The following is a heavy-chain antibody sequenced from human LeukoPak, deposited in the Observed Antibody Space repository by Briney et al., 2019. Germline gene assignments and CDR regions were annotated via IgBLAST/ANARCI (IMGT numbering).Heavy chain of an antibody. CDR2: ISGGGGST. V-gene: IGHV3-23*01. CDR3: AKGYGSGFLEWLVWFDP. CDR1: GFTFSSYA. Sequence: GGSLRLSCAASGFTFSSYAMSWVRQAPGKGLEWVSAISGGGGSTYYADSVKGRFTISRDNSKNTLYLQMNSLRAEDTAVYYCAKGYGSGFLEWLVWFDPWGQGTLVAVSS. J-gene: IGHJ5*02. D-gene: IGHD3-3*01.